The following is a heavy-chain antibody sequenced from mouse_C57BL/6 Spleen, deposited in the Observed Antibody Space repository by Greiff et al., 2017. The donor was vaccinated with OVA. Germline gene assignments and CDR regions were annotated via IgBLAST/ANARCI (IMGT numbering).Heavy chain of an antibody. D-gene: IGHD1-1*02. CDR2: ISNGGGST. J-gene: IGHJ4*01. V-gene: IGHV5-12*01. CDR1: GFTFSDYY. CDR3: ARHYGPSYAMDY. Sequence: EVKLVESGGGLVQPGGSLKLSCAASGFTFSDYYMYWVRQTPEKRLEWVAYISNGGGSTYYPDTVKGRFTISRDNAKNTLYLQMSRLKSEDTAMYYCARHYGPSYAMDYWGQGTSVTVSS.